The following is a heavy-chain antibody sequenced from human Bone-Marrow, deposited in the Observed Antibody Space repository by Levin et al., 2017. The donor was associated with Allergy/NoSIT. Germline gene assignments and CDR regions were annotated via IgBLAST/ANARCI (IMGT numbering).Heavy chain of an antibody. D-gene: IGHD5-18*01. CDR3: ARYTHGHAVDTAKSVIS. J-gene: IGHJ5*02. CDR1: GDSFSSSDYY. V-gene: IGHV4-39*01. CDR2: FYYSGNT. Sequence: KTSETLSLTCTVSGDSFSSSDYYWGWIRQSPGTGLEWIGSFYYSGNTFYNPSLKSRVTISVDTSKNQFSLRLTSVTAADTAVYYCARYTHGHAVDTAKSVISWSQGTLVTVSS.